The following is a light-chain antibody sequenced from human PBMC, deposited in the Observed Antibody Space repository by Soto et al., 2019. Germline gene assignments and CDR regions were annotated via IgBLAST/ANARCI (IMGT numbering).Light chain of an antibody. CDR1: QSVSRN. V-gene: IGKV3-15*01. CDR3: HQYNRWPPWT. CDR2: GAS. Sequence: EVVMTQSTATLSVSPGERATRSCRASQSVSRNLAWYQQKPGQAPMLLIYGASTRATGIPARLSCSGSGTEITLTISSLLSEDFVRYYCHQYNRWPPWTFGQGTK. J-gene: IGKJ1*01.